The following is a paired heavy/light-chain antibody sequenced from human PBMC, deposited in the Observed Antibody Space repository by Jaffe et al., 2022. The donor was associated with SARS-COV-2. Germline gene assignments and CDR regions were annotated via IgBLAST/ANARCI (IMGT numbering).Light chain of an antibody. CDR1: HSVDNL. V-gene: IGKV3-11*01. J-gene: IGKJ1*01. CDR2: DTS. CDR3: QQRSNWPRT. Sequence: EIVLTQSPATLSLSPGERATLSCRASHSVDNLLAWYQQKPGQAPRLLIYDTSNRATGIPTRFSGSGSGTDFTLTISSLEPEDFAVYYCQQRSNWPRTFGQGTKVEIK.
Heavy chain of an antibody. CDR2: ISPSSRNI. CDR3: ARVGSLSREPIDSFDV. V-gene: IGHV3-21*01. D-gene: IGHD1-1*01. CDR1: GFAFSSYS. Sequence: EVQLVESGGGLVKPGGSLRLSCVASGFAFSSYSINWVRQAPGKGLEWVSSISPSSRNIFYADSMKGRFTISRDNAKNSLYLQMNSLRAEDTAVYYCARVGSLSREPIDSFDVWGQGTMVTVSS. J-gene: IGHJ3*01.